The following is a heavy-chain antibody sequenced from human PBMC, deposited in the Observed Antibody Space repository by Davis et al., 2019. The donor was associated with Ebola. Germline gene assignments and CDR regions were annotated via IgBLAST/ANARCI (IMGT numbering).Heavy chain of an antibody. CDR2: IYYSGST. J-gene: IGHJ6*02. CDR1: GGSISSGGYY. Sequence: SETLSLTCTVSGGSISSGGYYWSWIRQHPGKGLEWIGYIYYSGSTYYNPSLKSRVTISVDTSKNQFSLKLGSVTAADTAVYYCAGYSGYDEGDYYYYYGMDVWGQGTTVTVSS. V-gene: IGHV4-31*03. CDR3: AGYSGYDEGDYYYYYGMDV. D-gene: IGHD5-12*01.